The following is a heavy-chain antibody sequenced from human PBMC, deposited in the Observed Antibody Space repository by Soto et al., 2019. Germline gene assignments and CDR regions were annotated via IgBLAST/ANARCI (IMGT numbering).Heavy chain of an antibody. CDR2: IRSDSDTI. CDR3: ARLYYEYV. CDR1: GYTFSTYS. D-gene: IGHD3-3*01. J-gene: IGHJ6*02. Sequence: QRVESGGGLVQPGGPLRLSCAASGYTFSTYSMNWVRQAPGKGLQWVPYIRSDSDTISYADSVRGRFTISRDDATNSLYLQMNSLRDEDTAIYYCARLYYEYVLGQGTTVTFSS. V-gene: IGHV3-48*02.